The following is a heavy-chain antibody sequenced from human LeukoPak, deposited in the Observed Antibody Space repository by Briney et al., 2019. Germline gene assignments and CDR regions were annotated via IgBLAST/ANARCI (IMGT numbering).Heavy chain of an antibody. CDR1: GFPFSSYN. CDR2: IGSRGSPT. V-gene: IGHV3-48*02. Sequence: GGSLRLSCAASGFPFSSYNMNRHRQAPGKGPKWITYIGSRGSPTHYADSARGRFTTYRDIAKNSLYLQMNSLRDDDTALYYCARRPYSDTSGRLSDVWGQGTTVTVSS. CDR3: ARRPYSDTSGRLSDV. D-gene: IGHD3-22*01. J-gene: IGHJ6*02.